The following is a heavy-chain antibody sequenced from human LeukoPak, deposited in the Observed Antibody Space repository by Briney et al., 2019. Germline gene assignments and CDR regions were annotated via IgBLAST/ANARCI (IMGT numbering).Heavy chain of an antibody. CDR2: INPKSGGT. CDR1: GYTFTGYY. J-gene: IGHJ4*02. D-gene: IGHD3-10*01. CDR3: ARDSGRTSTNPPDY. Sequence: ASVKVSCKASGYTFTGYYMHWVRQAPGKGLEWMGWINPKSGGTNYAQKFQGRVTMTRDMSISTAYMELSRLRSDDTAVYYCARDSGRTSTNPPDYWGQGALLTVSS. V-gene: IGHV1-2*02.